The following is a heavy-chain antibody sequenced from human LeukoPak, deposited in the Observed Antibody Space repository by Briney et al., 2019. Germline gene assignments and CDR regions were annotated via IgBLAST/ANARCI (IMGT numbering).Heavy chain of an antibody. Sequence: KPGGSLRLSCTGSGFTFGDYAMSWFRQAPGKGLEWVSFIKSKAYGGTTEYAAPVKGRFTVSRDDSKSIAYLHMNSLKTEDTAVYYCSRTRSVAGSSIYFDYWGQGTLVTVSS. D-gene: IGHD6-19*01. CDR2: IKSKAYGGTT. V-gene: IGHV3-49*05. CDR3: SRTRSVAGSSIYFDY. CDR1: GFTFGDYA. J-gene: IGHJ4*02.